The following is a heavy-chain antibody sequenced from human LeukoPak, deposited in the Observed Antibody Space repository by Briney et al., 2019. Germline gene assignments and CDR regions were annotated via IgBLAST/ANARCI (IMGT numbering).Heavy chain of an antibody. CDR2: INSDGSST. D-gene: IGHD1-14*01. V-gene: IGHV3-74*01. CDR3: PRDRGNQLVDAFDF. CDR1: GFTFSSYW. Sequence: GGSLRLSCAASGFTFSSYWMHWVRQAPGKGLEWVSRINSDGSSTSYADSVKGRFTISRDNAKNTLYLQMNSLRAEDTAVYYCPRDRGNQLVDAFDFWGQGTMVTVSS. J-gene: IGHJ3*01.